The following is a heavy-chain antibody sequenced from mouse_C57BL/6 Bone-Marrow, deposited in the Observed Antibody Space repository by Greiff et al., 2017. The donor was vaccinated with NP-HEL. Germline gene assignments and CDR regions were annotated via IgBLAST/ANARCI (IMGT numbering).Heavy chain of an antibody. Sequence: QVHVKQSGPGLVQPSQSLSITCTVSGFSLTSYGVHWVRQSPGKGLEWLGVIWSGGSTDYTAAFISRLSISKDNSKSQVFFKMNSLQADDTAIYYCARNYLGRGFAYWGQGTLVTVSA. V-gene: IGHV2-2*01. CDR3: ARNYLGRGFAY. J-gene: IGHJ3*01. CDR1: GFSLTSYG. CDR2: IWSGGST. D-gene: IGHD4-1*01.